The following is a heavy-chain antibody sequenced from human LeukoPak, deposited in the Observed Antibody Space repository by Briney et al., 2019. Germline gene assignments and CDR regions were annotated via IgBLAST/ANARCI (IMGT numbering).Heavy chain of an antibody. CDR2: FDPEDGET. J-gene: IGHJ4*02. CDR1: GYTLTELS. Sequence: ASVKVSCKVSGYTLTELSMHWVRQAPGKGLEWMGGFDPEDGETIYAQKFQGRVTMTEDTSTDTAYMELSSLRSEDTAVYYCAPIPLSSSWPPLDYWGQGTLVTVSS. V-gene: IGHV1-24*01. CDR3: APIPLSSSWPPLDY. D-gene: IGHD6-13*01.